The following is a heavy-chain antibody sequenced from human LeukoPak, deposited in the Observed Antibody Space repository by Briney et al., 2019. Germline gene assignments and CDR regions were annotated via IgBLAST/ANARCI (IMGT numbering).Heavy chain of an antibody. J-gene: IGHJ4*02. Sequence: SETLSLTCTVSGGSISSYYWSWIRQPPGKGLEWIGYIYYSGSTNYNPSLKSRVTISVDTSKNQFSLKLSSVTAADTAVYYCARDAGGDFDYWGQGTLVTVSS. CDR3: ARDAGGDFDY. CDR1: GGSISSYY. D-gene: IGHD3-10*01. V-gene: IGHV4-59*01. CDR2: IYYSGST.